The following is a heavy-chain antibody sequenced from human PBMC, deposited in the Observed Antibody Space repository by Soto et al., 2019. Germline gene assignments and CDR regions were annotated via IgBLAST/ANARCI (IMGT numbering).Heavy chain of an antibody. CDR1: GDSFTNYW. CDR3: ARAPTSLDGFDI. Sequence: PGESLKISCKGPGDSFTNYWIGWVRQMPGKGLEWMGIIYPGDSDTRYSPSFQGQVTISADKSISTAYLQWRSLKASDTAIYYCARAPTSLDGFDIWGQGTMVTVSS. V-gene: IGHV5-51*01. CDR2: IYPGDSDT. J-gene: IGHJ3*02.